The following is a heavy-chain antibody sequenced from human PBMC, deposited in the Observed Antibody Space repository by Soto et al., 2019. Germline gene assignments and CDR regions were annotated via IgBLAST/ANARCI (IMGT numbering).Heavy chain of an antibody. J-gene: IGHJ6*02. V-gene: IGHV4-31*03. CDR3: ASVQALYYDFWSGYRPYGMDV. CDR2: IYYSGST. CDR1: GGSISSGGYY. Sequence: SETLSLTCTVSGGSISSGGYYWSWIRQHPGKGLEWIGYIYYSGSTYYNQSLKSRVNISVDTSKNKFSMKLSSVTAADTAVYYFASVQALYYDFWSGYRPYGMDVWGQGTTVTVSS. D-gene: IGHD3-3*01.